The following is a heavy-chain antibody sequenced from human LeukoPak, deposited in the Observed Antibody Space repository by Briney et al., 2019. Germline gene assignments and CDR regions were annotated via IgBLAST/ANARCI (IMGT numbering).Heavy chain of an antibody. J-gene: IGHJ6*02. D-gene: IGHD3-3*01. CDR2: INHSGST. V-gene: IGHV4-34*01. CDR3: ARDCLDFWSGYYLSSFNYYGMDV. CDR1: GGSFSGYY. Sequence: SETLSLTCAVYGGSFSGYYWSWIRQPPGKGLEWIGEINHSGSTNYNPSLKSRVTISVDTSKNLFSLKLSSVTAADTAVYYCARDCLDFWSGYYLSSFNYYGMDVWGQGTTVTVSS.